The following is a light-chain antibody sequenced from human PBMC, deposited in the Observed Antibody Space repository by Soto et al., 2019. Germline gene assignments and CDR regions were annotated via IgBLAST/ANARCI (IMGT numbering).Light chain of an antibody. CDR1: SSDVGGYNL. CDR2: EVT. V-gene: IGLV2-23*02. Sequence: QSALTQPASVSGSPGQSITISCTGTSSDVGGYNLVSWYQQHPGKVPKLVIYEVTKRPSGISDRFSGSKSGNTASLTISGLQAEDEADYYCCSYIGRSLGVFGGGTKLTVL. J-gene: IGLJ2*01. CDR3: CSYIGRSLGV.